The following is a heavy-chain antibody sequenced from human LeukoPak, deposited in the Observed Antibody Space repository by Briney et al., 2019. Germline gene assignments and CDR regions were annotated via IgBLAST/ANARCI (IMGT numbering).Heavy chain of an antibody. CDR1: GYSFINYW. CDR3: ARHVDVSYFDY. D-gene: IGHD3-9*01. CDR2: IYPGDSNV. J-gene: IGHJ4*02. V-gene: IGHV5-51*01. Sequence: GESLKISCRASGYSFINYWIGWVRQMPGKGLEWVGLIYPGDSNVRYSPSFQGQVTISADRSINTAYLQWSSLRTSDTAMYYCARHVDVSYFDYWGQGTLVTVSS.